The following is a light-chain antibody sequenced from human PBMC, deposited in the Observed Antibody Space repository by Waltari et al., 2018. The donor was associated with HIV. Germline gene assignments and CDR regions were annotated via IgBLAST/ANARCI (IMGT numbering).Light chain of an antibody. CDR3: QQYSAYPLT. CDR1: QDITVF. CDR2: GTS. Sequence: DVQMTQSPSSLSASIGDRVIITCRASQDITVFLAWFQHRPGTAPKSLIYGTSTLQSGVPSSKFTGSGSGTDFTLTITNLQPEDTGTYYCQQYSAYPLTFGGGTKVEI. V-gene: IGKV1-16*02. J-gene: IGKJ4*01.